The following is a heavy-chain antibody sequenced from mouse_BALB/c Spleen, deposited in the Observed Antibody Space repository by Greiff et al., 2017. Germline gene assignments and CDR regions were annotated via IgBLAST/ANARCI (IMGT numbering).Heavy chain of an antibody. CDR3: ARLGGNYYAMDY. CDR2: ISNGGGST. Sequence: EVQLVESGGGLVQPGGSLKLSCAASGFTFSSYTMSWVRQTPEKRLEWVAYISNGGGSTYYPDTVKGRFTISRDNAKNTLYLQMSSLKSEDTAMYYCARLGGNYYAMDYWGQGTSVTVSS. CDR1: GFTFSSYT. D-gene: IGHD2-1*01. V-gene: IGHV5-12-2*01. J-gene: IGHJ4*01.